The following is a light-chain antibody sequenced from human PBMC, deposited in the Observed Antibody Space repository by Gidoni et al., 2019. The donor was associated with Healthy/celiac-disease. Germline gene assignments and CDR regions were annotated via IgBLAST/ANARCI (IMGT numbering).Light chain of an antibody. CDR1: QSISSY. CDR2: AAS. Sequence: DIQMTQSPSSLSASVGDRVTITCRASQSISSYLNWYQQKPGKAAKLLIYAASSLQSGVPSRFSGSGSGTDFTLTISSLQPEDFATYYCQQSYSTTFGPGTEVEIK. CDR3: QQSYSTT. J-gene: IGKJ3*01. V-gene: IGKV1-39*01.